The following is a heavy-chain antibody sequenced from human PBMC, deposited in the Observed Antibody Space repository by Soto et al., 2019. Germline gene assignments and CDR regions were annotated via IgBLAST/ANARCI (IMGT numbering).Heavy chain of an antibody. V-gene: IGHV4-34*01. D-gene: IGHD3-10*01. J-gene: IGHJ4*02. CDR3: ARGGPYYGSGSYYMSRPFDY. CDR2: INHSGST. CDR1: GGSFSGYY. Sequence: PSETLSLTCAVYGGSFSGYYWSWIRQPPGKGLEWIGEINHSGSTNYNPSLKSRVTISVDTSKNQFSLKLSSVTAADTAVYYCARGGPYYGSGSYYMSRPFDYWGQGTLVTVSS.